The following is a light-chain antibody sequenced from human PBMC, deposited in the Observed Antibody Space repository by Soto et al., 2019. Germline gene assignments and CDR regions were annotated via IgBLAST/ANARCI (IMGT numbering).Light chain of an antibody. J-gene: IGKJ1*01. V-gene: IGKV3-11*01. CDR3: QQRSNWPPTWT. CDR2: EAS. CDR1: QSIGGF. Sequence: ESVLTQSPATLSLSPGERATLFCRASQSIGGFLAWYQQRPGQAPRLLIYEASNRPTGIPARFSGSGSGTDFTLTISSLEPEDFAVYYCQQRSNWPPTWTFGQGTKVDI.